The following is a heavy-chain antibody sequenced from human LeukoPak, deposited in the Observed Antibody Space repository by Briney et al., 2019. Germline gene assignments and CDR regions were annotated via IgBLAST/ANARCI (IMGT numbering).Heavy chain of an antibody. Sequence: ASVKVSCKASGGTFSSYAISWVRQAPGQGLEWMGRIIPILGIANYAQKFQGRVTITADKSTSTAYMELSSLRSEDTAVYYCARRLYSSSSWYFDLWGRGTLVTVSS. D-gene: IGHD6-13*01. CDR2: IIPILGIA. CDR3: ARRLYSSSSWYFDL. V-gene: IGHV1-69*04. J-gene: IGHJ2*01. CDR1: GGTFSSYA.